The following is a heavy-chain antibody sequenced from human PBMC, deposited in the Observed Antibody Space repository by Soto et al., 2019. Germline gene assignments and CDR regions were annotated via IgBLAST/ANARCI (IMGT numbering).Heavy chain of an antibody. CDR1: GFTFSSYS. J-gene: IGHJ4*02. Sequence: PGGALRLSCAASGFTFSSYSINWVRQAPGKGLEWVSSISSSSSYIYYADSVKGRFTISRDNAENTLYLQMNSLRAEDTAVYYCAKTQPPHSSGWYYFDYWGQGTLVTVSS. V-gene: IGHV3-21*04. CDR3: AKTQPPHSSGWYYFDY. D-gene: IGHD6-19*01. CDR2: ISSSSSYI.